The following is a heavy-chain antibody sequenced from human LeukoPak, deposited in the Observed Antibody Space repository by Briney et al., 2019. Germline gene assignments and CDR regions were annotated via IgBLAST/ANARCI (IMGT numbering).Heavy chain of an antibody. CDR1: GGTFSSYA. CDR3: ANSITGTSLDY. Sequence: VASVKVSCKASGGTFSSYAISWVRQAPGQGLEWMGWINPNSGGTNYAQKFQGWVTMTRDTSISTAYMELSRLRSDDTAVYYCANSITGTSLDYWGQGTLVTVSS. V-gene: IGHV1-2*04. J-gene: IGHJ4*02. CDR2: INPNSGGT. D-gene: IGHD1-20*01.